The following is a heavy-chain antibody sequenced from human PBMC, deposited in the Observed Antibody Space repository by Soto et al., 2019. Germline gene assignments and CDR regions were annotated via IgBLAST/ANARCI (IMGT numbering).Heavy chain of an antibody. CDR3: AKDRGSGWYLWFDP. CDR1: GFSLSSYG. D-gene: IGHD6-19*01. J-gene: IGHJ5*02. V-gene: IGHV3-30*18. CDR2: ISYDGSKK. Sequence: GSLRLSSVASGFSLSSYGMHWVRQAPGKGLEWVAVISYDGSKKYYADSVKGRFTISRDNSKNTLYLQMNSLRAEDTAVYYCAKDRGSGWYLWFDPWGQGTMVTVS.